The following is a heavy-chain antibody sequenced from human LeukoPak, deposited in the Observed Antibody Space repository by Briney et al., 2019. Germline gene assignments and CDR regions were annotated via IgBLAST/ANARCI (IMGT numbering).Heavy chain of an antibody. Sequence: GRSLRLSCAASGFNLGSYGMHWVRQAPGKGLEWVAIISYDGSNKYYADSVKGRFTISRDNSKNTLYLQMSRLRAEDTAVYYCATHHREGVTGREYFQHWGQGTLVTVSS. D-gene: IGHD6-19*01. CDR2: ISYDGSNK. CDR1: GFNLGSYG. V-gene: IGHV3-30*03. CDR3: ATHHREGVTGREYFQH. J-gene: IGHJ1*01.